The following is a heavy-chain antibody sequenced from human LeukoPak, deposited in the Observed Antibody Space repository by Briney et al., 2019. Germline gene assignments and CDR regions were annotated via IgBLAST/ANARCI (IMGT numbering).Heavy chain of an antibody. J-gene: IGHJ4*02. D-gene: IGHD3-10*01. V-gene: IGHV1-69*01. CDR3: ATDPMVRGVIAFDY. Sequence: SVKVSCKASGGIFSSYAISWVRQAPGQGLEWMGGIIPIFGTANYAQKFQGRVTITADESTSTAYMELSSLRSEDTAVYYCATDPMVRGVIAFDYWGQGTLVTVSS. CDR2: IIPIFGTA. CDR1: GGIFSSYA.